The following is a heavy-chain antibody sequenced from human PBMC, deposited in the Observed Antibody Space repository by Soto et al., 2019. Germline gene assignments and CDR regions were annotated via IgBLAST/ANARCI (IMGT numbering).Heavy chain of an antibody. CDR3: ARGSNRHGGGSYFDY. Sequence: PSETLSLTCAVYGGSFSGYYWSWIRQPPGKGLEWIGEINHSGSTNYNPSLKSRVTISVDTSKNQFSLKLSSVTAADTAVYYCARGSNRHGGGSYFDYWGQGTQVTVSS. CDR2: INHSGST. V-gene: IGHV4-34*01. J-gene: IGHJ4*02. D-gene: IGHD3-10*01. CDR1: GGSFSGYY.